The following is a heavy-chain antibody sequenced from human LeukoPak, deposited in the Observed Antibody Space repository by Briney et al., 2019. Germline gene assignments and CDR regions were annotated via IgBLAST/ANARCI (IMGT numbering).Heavy chain of an antibody. Sequence: ASVKVSCKASGYTFTGYYMHWVRQAPGQGLEWMGWINPNSGGTNYAQKFQGRVTMTRDTSISTAYVELSRLRSDDTAVYYCARDPGEENMEESDYWGQGTLVTVSS. D-gene: IGHD3-16*01. CDR3: ARDPGEENMEESDY. J-gene: IGHJ4*02. CDR1: GYTFTGYY. CDR2: INPNSGGT. V-gene: IGHV1-2*02.